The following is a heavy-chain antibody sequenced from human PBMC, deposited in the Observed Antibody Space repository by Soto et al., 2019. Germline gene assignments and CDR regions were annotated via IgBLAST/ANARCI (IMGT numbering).Heavy chain of an antibody. CDR3: AKTPHDIVVVVAANPAYYYYGMDV. V-gene: IGHV3-30*18. D-gene: IGHD2-15*01. CDR2: ISYDGSNK. J-gene: IGHJ6*02. CDR1: GFTFSSYG. Sequence: GGSLRLSCAASGFTFSSYGMHWVRQAPGKGLEWVAVISYDGSNKYYADSVKGRFTIPRDNSKNTLYLQMNSLRAEDTAVYYCAKTPHDIVVVVAANPAYYYYGMDVWGQGTTVTVSS.